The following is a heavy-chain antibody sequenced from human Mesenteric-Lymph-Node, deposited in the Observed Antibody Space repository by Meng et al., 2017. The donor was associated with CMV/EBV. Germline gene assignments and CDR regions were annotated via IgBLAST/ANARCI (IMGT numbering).Heavy chain of an antibody. Sequence: GESLKISCAASGFTFSDFGMHWVRQAPGKGLEWVALIWFDGSIKKYGDSVKGRFTISRDNYKNTLFLQMNSLRVEGTAIYYCAKDSGFWSPDYWGQGTLVTVSS. CDR3: AKDSGFWSPDY. CDR1: GFTFSDFG. CDR2: IWFDGSIK. J-gene: IGHJ4*02. D-gene: IGHD3-3*01. V-gene: IGHV3-30*02.